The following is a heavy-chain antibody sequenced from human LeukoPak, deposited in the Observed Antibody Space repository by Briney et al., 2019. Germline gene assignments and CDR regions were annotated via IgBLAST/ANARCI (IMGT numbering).Heavy chain of an antibody. CDR2: INSDGTNT. CDR3: ARDLTS. Sequence: GGSLRLSCAASGITFSGNWMHWVRQAPGKGLVWVSRINSDGTNTGYADSVKGRFTISRDNAKNTLYLQMNSLSDEDTAIYYCARDLTSWGQGTLVTVSS. CDR1: GITFSGNW. J-gene: IGHJ4*02. V-gene: IGHV3-74*01. D-gene: IGHD4/OR15-4a*01.